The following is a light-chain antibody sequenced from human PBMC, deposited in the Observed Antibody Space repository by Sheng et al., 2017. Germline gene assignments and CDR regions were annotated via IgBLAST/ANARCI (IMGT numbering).Light chain of an antibody. CDR3: QSFDRSNEGLV. CDR1: SGSIASNY. Sequence: NFMLTQPHSVSESPGKTVTISCTRSSGSIASNYVQWYQQRPGSSPTTVIYEDNQRPSGVPDRFSGSVDTSPTLPPSTISGLKTEDEADYYCQSFDRSNEGLVLGGGTKLTVL. V-gene: IGLV6-57*01. CDR2: EDN. J-gene: IGLJ2*01.